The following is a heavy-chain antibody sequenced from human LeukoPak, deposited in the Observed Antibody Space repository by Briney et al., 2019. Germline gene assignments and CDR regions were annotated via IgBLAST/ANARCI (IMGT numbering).Heavy chain of an antibody. V-gene: IGHV3-30*18. Sequence: GGSLRLSCAASGFTFSSYGMHWVRQAPGKGLEWVAVISYDGSNKYYADSVKGRLTISRDNSKNTLYLQMNSLRDEDTAVYYCAKELYYCSGGSCHTGDYYGMDVWGQGTTVTVSS. CDR2: ISYDGSNK. CDR1: GFTFSSYG. D-gene: IGHD2-15*01. J-gene: IGHJ6*02. CDR3: AKELYYCSGGSCHTGDYYGMDV.